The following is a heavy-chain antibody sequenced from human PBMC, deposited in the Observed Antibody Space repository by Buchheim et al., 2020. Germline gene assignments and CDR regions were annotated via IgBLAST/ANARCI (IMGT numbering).Heavy chain of an antibody. D-gene: IGHD3-3*01. J-gene: IGHJ6*02. V-gene: IGHV3-30*18. CDR3: AKAQGRISFYYYGLDV. CDR1: GFTFSNYG. CDR2: ISYVGNKK. Sequence: QVQLVESGGGVVQPGRSLRLSCAASGFTFSNYGMHWVRQAPGKGLEWVAVISYVGNKKYYADSVKGRFTISRDNSENTLYLQMNSLRAEDTGVYYCAKAQGRISFYYYGLDVWGHGTT.